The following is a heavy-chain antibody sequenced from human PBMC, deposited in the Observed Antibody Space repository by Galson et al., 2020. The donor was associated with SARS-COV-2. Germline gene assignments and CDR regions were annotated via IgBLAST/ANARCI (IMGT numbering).Heavy chain of an antibody. Sequence: ASVKVSCKVSGYTLPELSMHWVRQAPGKGLEWLGGFDPEDGETIYAQKFQGRVTMTEDTSTDTAYMELSSLRSEDTAVYYCATVAPQYCSSTSCHYIQYFDYWGQGTLVTVS. CDR1: GYTLPELS. V-gene: IGHV1-24*01. CDR3: ATVAPQYCSSTSCHYIQYFDY. J-gene: IGHJ4*02. CDR2: FDPEDGET. D-gene: IGHD2-2*01.